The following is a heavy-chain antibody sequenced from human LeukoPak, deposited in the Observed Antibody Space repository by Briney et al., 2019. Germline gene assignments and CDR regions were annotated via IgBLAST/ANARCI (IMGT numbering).Heavy chain of an antibody. CDR2: ISSDGTKK. CDR1: GFSFSRHG. D-gene: IGHD3-10*01. V-gene: IGHV3-30*18. J-gene: IGHJ2*01. Sequence: PGRSLRLSCVASGFSFSRHGMHWVRQTPGKGPEWVAVISSDGTKKDYADSVKGRFTVSRDNSKNTLYVQMNRLRPEDTALYYCTKDYGSADCGNYWYSDLWGRGTLVMVSS. CDR3: TKDYGSADCGNYWYSDL.